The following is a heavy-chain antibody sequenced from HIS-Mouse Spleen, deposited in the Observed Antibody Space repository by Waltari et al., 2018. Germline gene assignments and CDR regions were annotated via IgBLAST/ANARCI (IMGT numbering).Heavy chain of an antibody. CDR2: IYYSGRT. CDR3: ARSPYYDFWSGYSDNWFDP. CDR1: GGSISSGGYY. Sequence: QVQLQESGPGLVKPSQTLSLTCTVSGGSISSGGYYWSWIRQHPGKGLDWIGYIYYSGRTYYNPSLKSRVTISVDTSKSQFSLKLRSVTAADTAVYYCARSPYYDFWSGYSDNWFDPWGQGTLVTVSS. D-gene: IGHD3-3*01. J-gene: IGHJ5*02. V-gene: IGHV4-31*03.